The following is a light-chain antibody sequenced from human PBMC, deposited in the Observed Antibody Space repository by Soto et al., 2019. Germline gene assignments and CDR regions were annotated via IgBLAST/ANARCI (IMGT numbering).Light chain of an antibody. CDR1: QSVSSSY. Sequence: EIVLTQSPGTLSLSPGERATLSCRASQSVSSSYLAWYQQKPGQAPRLLIYGASSRATGIPDRFSGSGSGTDFTLTISRLEPEDFAVYYCLQRSNWPATFGPGTRVDVK. CDR2: GAS. CDR3: LQRSNWPAT. J-gene: IGKJ3*01. V-gene: IGKV3D-20*02.